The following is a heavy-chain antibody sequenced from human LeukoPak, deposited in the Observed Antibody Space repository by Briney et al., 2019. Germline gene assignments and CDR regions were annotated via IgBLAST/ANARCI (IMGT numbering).Heavy chain of an antibody. D-gene: IGHD2-2*01. V-gene: IGHV1-69*06. Sequence: GASVKVSCKASGGTFSSYAISWVRQAPGQGLEWMGGIIPIFGTANYAQKFQGGVTITADKSTSTAYMELSSLRSEDTAVYYCARVGLPGRYYYYYMDVWGKGTTVTVSS. CDR1: GGTFSSYA. CDR3: ARVGLPGRYYYYYMDV. J-gene: IGHJ6*03. CDR2: IIPIFGTA.